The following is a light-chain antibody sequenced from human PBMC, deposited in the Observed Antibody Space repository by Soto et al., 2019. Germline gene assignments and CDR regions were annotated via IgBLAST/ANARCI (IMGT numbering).Light chain of an antibody. Sequence: AIQMTQSPSSLSASVGDRVTITCRASQDIRNDLGWYQQKPGKTPKLLIFAASSLQSGVPSRFSGSGSGTYFTRTISRLQPEEFATYYCLQDFNYPWTFGQGTKVEIE. CDR2: AAS. V-gene: IGKV1-6*01. CDR1: QDIRND. J-gene: IGKJ1*01. CDR3: LQDFNYPWT.